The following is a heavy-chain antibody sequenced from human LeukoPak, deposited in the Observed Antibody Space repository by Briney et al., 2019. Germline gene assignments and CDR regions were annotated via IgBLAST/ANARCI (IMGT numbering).Heavy chain of an antibody. Sequence: PEGSLRLSCAASGFTVSSNYMSWVRQAPGKGLEWVSVIYSGGNTYYADSVKGRFTTSRDNSRNTLYLQMNSLRGEDTAVYYCARHSSGYYHAFDIWGQGTMVTVSS. CDR1: GFTVSSNY. J-gene: IGHJ3*02. CDR2: IYSGGNT. CDR3: ARHSSGYYHAFDI. D-gene: IGHD3-22*01. V-gene: IGHV3-66*04.